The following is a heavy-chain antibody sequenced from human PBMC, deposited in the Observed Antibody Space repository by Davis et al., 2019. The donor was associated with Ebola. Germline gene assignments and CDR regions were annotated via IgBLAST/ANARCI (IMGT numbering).Heavy chain of an antibody. CDR2: IKQDGSEK. V-gene: IGHV3-7*03. J-gene: IGHJ4*02. D-gene: IGHD3-22*01. CDR3: ARAFSSGSITPFDY. Sequence: ESLKTSCAASGFTFSSYWMSWVRQAPGKGLEWVANIKQDGSEKYYVDSVKGRFTISRDNAKNSLYLQMNSLRAEDTAVYYCARAFSSGSITPFDYWGQGTLVTVSS. CDR1: GFTFSSYW.